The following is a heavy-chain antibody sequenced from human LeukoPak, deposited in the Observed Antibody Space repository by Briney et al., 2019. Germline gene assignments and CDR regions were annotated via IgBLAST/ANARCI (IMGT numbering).Heavy chain of an antibody. CDR2: IRYDGSNK. CDR3: AKDFGNYDFWSGYSFY. V-gene: IGHV3-30*02. D-gene: IGHD3-3*01. CDR1: GSTFSSYG. Sequence: GESLKISCAASGSTFSSYGMHWVRQAPGKGLEWMAFIRYDGSNKYYAAPVKGRFTISRDNSKNTLYLQMNSLRAEDTAVYYCAKDFGNYDFWSGYSFYWGQGTLVTVSS. J-gene: IGHJ4*02.